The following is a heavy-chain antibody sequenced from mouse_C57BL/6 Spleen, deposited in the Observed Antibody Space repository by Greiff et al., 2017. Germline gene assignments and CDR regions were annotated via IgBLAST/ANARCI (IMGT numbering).Heavy chain of an antibody. CDR2: SRNKANDYTT. V-gene: IGHV7-1*01. Sequence: EVMLVESGGGLVQSGRSLRLSCATSGFTFSDFYMEWVRQAPGKGLEWIAASRNKANDYTTEYSASVKGRFIVSRDTSQSILYLQMNALRAEDTAIYYCARDADSSASWFAYWGQGTLVTVSA. J-gene: IGHJ3*01. CDR3: ARDADSSASWFAY. CDR1: GFTFSDFY. D-gene: IGHD3-2*02.